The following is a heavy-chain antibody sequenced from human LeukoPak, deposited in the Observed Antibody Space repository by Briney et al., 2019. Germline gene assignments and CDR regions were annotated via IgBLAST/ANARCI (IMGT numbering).Heavy chain of an antibody. CDR1: GYTFTSYD. CDR2: MNPNSGNT. V-gene: IGHV1-8*01. J-gene: IGHJ4*02. CDR3: ARVGDYGDYGRLFDY. Sequence: ASVKVSCKASGYTFTSYDINWVRQATGQGLEWMGWMNPNSGNTGYAQKFQGRVTMTRDTSISTAYMELSRLRSDDTAVYYCARVGDYGDYGRLFDYWGRGTLVTVSS. D-gene: IGHD4-17*01.